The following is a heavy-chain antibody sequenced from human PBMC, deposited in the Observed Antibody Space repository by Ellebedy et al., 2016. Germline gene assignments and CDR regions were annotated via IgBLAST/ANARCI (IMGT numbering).Heavy chain of an antibody. V-gene: IGHV1-69*04. CDR3: ARGGRGGGLYCSGGSCSLDY. CDR2: IIPILGIA. CDR1: GYTFTGYY. D-gene: IGHD2-15*01. J-gene: IGHJ4*02. Sequence: ASVKVSCKASGYTFTGYYMHWVRQAPGQGLEWMGRIIPILGIANDAQKFQGRVTITADKSTSTAYMELSSLRSEDTAVYYCARGGRGGGLYCSGGSCSLDYWGQGTLVTVSS.